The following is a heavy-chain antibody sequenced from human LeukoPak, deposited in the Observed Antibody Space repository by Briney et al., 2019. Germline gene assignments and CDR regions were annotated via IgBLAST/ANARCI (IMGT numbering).Heavy chain of an antibody. CDR1: RFTFNVYG. J-gene: IGHJ4*02. CDR2: IWNDGSNK. V-gene: IGHV3-33*07. CDR3: ARAVGPFDY. Sequence: SGMSLRLSSAASRFTFNVYGIYWVRHGSGEGLEWVAGIWNDGSNKYYADSVKGRFTISRDNSKDTLYLQMNSLRVEDTAVYYCARAVGPFDYWGQGTLVTVSS. D-gene: IGHD3-16*01.